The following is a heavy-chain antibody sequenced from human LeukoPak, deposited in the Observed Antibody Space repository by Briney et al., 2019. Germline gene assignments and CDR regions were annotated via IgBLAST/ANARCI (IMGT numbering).Heavy chain of an antibody. D-gene: IGHD2-15*01. CDR3: ARDACGGTCYQYYLDY. CDR2: ISYDGSNK. CDR1: GFTFSSYA. Sequence: GGSLRLSCAASGFTFSSYAMQWVRQAPGKGLEWVAIISYDGSNKYYADSVKGRFTISRDNSKNTLYLQMNSLRGEDTAVYYCARDACGGTCYQYYLDYWGQGTLVTVSS. V-gene: IGHV3-30-3*01. J-gene: IGHJ4*02.